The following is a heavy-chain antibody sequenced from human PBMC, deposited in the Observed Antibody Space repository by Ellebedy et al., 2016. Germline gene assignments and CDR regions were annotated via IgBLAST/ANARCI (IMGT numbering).Heavy chain of an antibody. CDR1: GFTFSRYS. J-gene: IGHJ4*02. V-gene: IGHV3-48*01. CDR3: ARDDGDSLAIDY. CDR2: ISTSGSAI. Sequence: GESLKISCAASGFTFSRYSMNWVRQAPGKGLEWLSYISTSGSAIFYADSVKGRFTISRDNARNSLYLQMNSLRAEDTAVYYCARDDGDSLAIDYWGQGTLVTVSS. D-gene: IGHD4-17*01.